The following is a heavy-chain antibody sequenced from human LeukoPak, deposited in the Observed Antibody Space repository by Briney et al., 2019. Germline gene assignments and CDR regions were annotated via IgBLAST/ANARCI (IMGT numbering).Heavy chain of an antibody. V-gene: IGHV4-59*01. Sequence: SETLSLTCTVSGGSISSYYWSWIRQPPGKGLEWIGYIYYSGSTNYNPSLKSRVTISVDTSKNQFSLKLSSVTAADTAVYYCARDDYGGKDYYYGMDVWGQGTTVTVSS. J-gene: IGHJ6*02. CDR1: GGSISSYY. CDR2: IYYSGST. CDR3: ARDDYGGKDYYYGMDV. D-gene: IGHD4-23*01.